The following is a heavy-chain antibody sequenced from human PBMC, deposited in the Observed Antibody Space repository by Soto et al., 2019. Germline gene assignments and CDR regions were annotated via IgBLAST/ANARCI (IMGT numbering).Heavy chain of an antibody. CDR2: IIPIFGTA. V-gene: IGHV1-69*13. D-gene: IGHD3-10*01. Sequence: GASVKVSCKASGGTFSSYAISWVRQAPGQGLEWMGGIIPIFGTANYAQKFQGRVTITADESTSTAYMELSSLRSEDTAVYYCARNLRGLLSGSGSYFHYYYGMDGWGQGNTVTVSS. CDR3: ARNLRGLLSGSGSYFHYYYGMDG. J-gene: IGHJ6*02. CDR1: GGTFSSYA.